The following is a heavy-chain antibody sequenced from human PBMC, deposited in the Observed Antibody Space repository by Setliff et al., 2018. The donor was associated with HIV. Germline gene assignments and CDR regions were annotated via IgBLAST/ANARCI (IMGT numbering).Heavy chain of an antibody. Sequence: ASETLSLTCAVYGESFSGYSWSWIRQSPGKGLEWIGEINHSGSTNYNPSLKSRVAISIDTSKNQFSLKLSSVTAADTAVYYCARVLGRYYDSSGRPGFQHWGQGTLVTVSS. CDR2: INHSGST. V-gene: IGHV4-34*01. D-gene: IGHD3-22*01. CDR1: GESFSGYS. J-gene: IGHJ1*01. CDR3: ARVLGRYYDSSGRPGFQH.